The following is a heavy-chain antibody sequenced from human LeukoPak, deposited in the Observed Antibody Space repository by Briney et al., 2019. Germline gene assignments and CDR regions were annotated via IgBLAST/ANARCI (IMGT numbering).Heavy chain of an antibody. CDR1: GGSVSSGSYY. CDR2: IYYSGST. CDR3: ARGWTYYYDSSGYLVFDY. J-gene: IGHJ4*02. Sequence: PSETLSLTCTVSGGSVSSGSYYWSWIRQPPGKGLEWIGYIYYSGSTNYNPSLKSRVTISVDTSKNQFSLKLSSVTAADTAVYYCARGWTYYYDSSGYLVFDYWGQGTLVTVSS. D-gene: IGHD3-22*01. V-gene: IGHV4-61*01.